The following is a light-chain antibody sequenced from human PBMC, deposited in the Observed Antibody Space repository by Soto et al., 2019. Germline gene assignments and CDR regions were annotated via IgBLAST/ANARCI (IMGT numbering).Light chain of an antibody. CDR2: GAS. Sequence: EIVLTQSPGTLSLSPGERATLSCRASQSVSCSYLAWYQQKTGQPPRLLIYGASNRATGIPDRFSGSGSGTDFTLIIGRLEPEDFAVYYCQQYATSPPTFGGGTKVEIK. V-gene: IGKV3-20*01. CDR3: QQYATSPPT. CDR1: QSVSCSY. J-gene: IGKJ4*01.